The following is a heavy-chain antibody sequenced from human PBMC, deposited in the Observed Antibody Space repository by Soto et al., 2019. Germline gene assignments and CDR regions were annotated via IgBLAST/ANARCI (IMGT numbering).Heavy chain of an antibody. CDR3: ARDRRTPPGSSLPHLDYYCSYGMHX. CDR1: GFTFSSYG. Sequence: RGSLKLSCAASGFTFSSYGMHWVRQAPGKGLEWVSFIWYDGSNKYYAHSVKGRFTISRDNSKNTLYLQMNSLRAEDTAVYYCARDRRTPPGSSLPHLDYYCSYGMHXSGQGTFVPVS. J-gene: IGHJ6*02. D-gene: IGHD6-13*01. V-gene: IGHV3-33*01. CDR2: IWYDGSNK.